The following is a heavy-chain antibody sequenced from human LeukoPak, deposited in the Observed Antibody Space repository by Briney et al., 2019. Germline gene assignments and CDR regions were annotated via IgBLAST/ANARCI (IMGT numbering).Heavy chain of an antibody. CDR1: GYSISSGYY. V-gene: IGHV4-38-2*02. CDR2: IYHSGNT. CDR3: GRDRSGGYSVDY. Sequence: PSETLSLTCAVSGYSISSGYYWGWIRQPPGKGLEWIGSIYHSGNTYYNPSLKSRVTISVDTSKNQFSLRLSSVTAADTAVYYCGRDRSGGYSVDYWGQGTLGTVS. D-gene: IGHD1-26*01. J-gene: IGHJ4*02.